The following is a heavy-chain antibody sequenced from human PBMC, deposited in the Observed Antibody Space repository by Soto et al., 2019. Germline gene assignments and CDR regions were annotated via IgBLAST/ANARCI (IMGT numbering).Heavy chain of an antibody. Sequence: ETLSLTCTVSGGAVSSGRYYWSWIRQPPGKGLEWIGYIYYSGSTNYNPSLKSRVTISVDTSKNQFSLKLSSVTAADTAVYYCARTASGWSMYYFDYWGQGTLVTVS. CDR3: ARTASGWSMYYFDY. J-gene: IGHJ4*02. V-gene: IGHV4-61*01. CDR1: GGAVSSGRYY. CDR2: IYYSGST. D-gene: IGHD6-19*01.